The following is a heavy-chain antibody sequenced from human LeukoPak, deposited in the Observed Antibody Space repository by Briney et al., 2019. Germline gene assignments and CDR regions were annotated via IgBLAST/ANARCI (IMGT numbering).Heavy chain of an antibody. CDR2: INPNSGGT. D-gene: IGHD2-2*02. CDR1: GYTFTGYY. Sequence: ASVKVSCKASGYTFTGYYMHWVRRAPGHGLEWMGWINPNSGGTNYAQKFQGRVTMTRDTSISTAYMELSRLRSDDTAVYYCARDLQTLGYCSSTSCYTGGYYYGMDVWGQGTTVTVSS. J-gene: IGHJ6*02. CDR3: ARDLQTLGYCSSTSCYTGGYYYGMDV. V-gene: IGHV1-2*02.